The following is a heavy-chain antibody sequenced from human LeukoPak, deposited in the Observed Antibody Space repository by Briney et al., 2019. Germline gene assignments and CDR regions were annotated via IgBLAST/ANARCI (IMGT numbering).Heavy chain of an antibody. CDR1: GFTFSSYW. D-gene: IGHD6-13*01. CDR2: ISTDGSIT. Sequence: PGVPLRLSCAASGFTFSSYWMHWVRQAPGKGLVWVSRISTDGSITTYADSVKGRFTISKDNAKDTLYLQMNSLRAEDTAVYYCAGHHQAYSRTYWGHGTLVTVSS. CDR3: AGHHQAYSRTY. J-gene: IGHJ4*01. V-gene: IGHV3-74*01.